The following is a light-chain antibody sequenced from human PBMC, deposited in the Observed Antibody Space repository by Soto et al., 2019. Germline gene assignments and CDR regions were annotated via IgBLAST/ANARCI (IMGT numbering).Light chain of an antibody. CDR2: LGS. J-gene: IGKJ5*01. CDR1: QRLLYNNTFNY. Sequence: EIVMTQSPLTLPVTPGEPASMSCRSSQRLLYNNTFNYLDWYLQKPGQSPQLLIYLGSNRASGVPDRFSGSGSGTDFSLKISRVEAEDVGTYYCMQALQSLTFGQGTRREIK. CDR3: MQALQSLT. V-gene: IGKV2-28*01.